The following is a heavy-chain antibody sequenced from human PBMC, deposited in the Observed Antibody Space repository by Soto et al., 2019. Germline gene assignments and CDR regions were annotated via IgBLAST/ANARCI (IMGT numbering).Heavy chain of an antibody. J-gene: IGHJ5*02. CDR2: IYFSGST. V-gene: IGHV4-39*02. CDR3: AREGALKPFSS. Sequence: SETLSLTCTFSGGSISSSSYYWAWIRQPPGQGLEWIGTIYFSGSTYYKPSLKSRVTISVDTSKNQFSLKLSSVTAADTAVYYCAREGALKPFSSWGQGALVTVSS. CDR1: GGSISSSSYY.